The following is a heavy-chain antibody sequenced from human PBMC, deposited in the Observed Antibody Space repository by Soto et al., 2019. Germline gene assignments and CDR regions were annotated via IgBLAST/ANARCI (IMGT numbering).Heavy chain of an antibody. CDR2: IYPGDSDT. CDR1: GYSFTSYW. D-gene: IGHD2-2*01. V-gene: IGHV5-51*01. Sequence: GESLKISCTGSGYSFTSYWIGWVRQMPGKGLEWMGIIYPGDSDTRYSPSFQGQVTISADKSISTAYLQWSSLKASDTAMYYCARQARSSRSYYYYGMDVWGQGTTVTVSS. CDR3: ARQARSSRSYYYYGMDV. J-gene: IGHJ6*02.